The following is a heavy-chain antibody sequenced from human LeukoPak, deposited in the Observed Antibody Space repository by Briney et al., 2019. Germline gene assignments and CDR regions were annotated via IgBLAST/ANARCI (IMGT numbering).Heavy chain of an antibody. D-gene: IGHD2-2*01. V-gene: IGHV3-7*01. J-gene: IGHJ4*02. Sequence: ASLGLPCGASGVTFSSCWKRCVRQAPEKRLEWVANIKQDGSEKYYVDSVKGRFTISRDNAKNSLYLQMNSLRAEDTAVYYCARSSSTSSGSYWGQGTLVTVSS. CDR2: IKQDGSEK. CDR3: ARSSSTSSGSY. CDR1: GVTFSSCW.